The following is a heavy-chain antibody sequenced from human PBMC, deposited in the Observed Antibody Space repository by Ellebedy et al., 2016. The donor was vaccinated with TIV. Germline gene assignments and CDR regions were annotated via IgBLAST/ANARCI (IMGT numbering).Heavy chain of an antibody. Sequence: GESLKISXAASGFTFSSYAMSWVRQAPGKGLEWVSAISGSGGSTYYADSVKGRFTISRDNSKNTLYLQMNSLRAEDTAVYYCAITGETYYYGSGSYPYDGMDVWGQGTTVTVSS. CDR2: ISGSGGST. D-gene: IGHD3-10*01. CDR3: AITGETYYYGSGSYPYDGMDV. V-gene: IGHV3-23*01. J-gene: IGHJ6*02. CDR1: GFTFSSYA.